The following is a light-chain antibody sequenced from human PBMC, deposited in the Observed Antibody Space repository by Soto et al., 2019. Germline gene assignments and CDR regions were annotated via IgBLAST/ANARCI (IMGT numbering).Light chain of an antibody. CDR2: ANG. V-gene: IGLV1-40*01. CDR3: QSYDRSLSGYV. Sequence: QSVLTQPPSASGTPGQRVTISCSGSISNIGSNSVHWYQQLPGTAPKLLIYANGNRPSGVPDRFSGSKSGTSASLAITGLQAEDEADYYCQSYDRSLSGYVLGTGTKVTV. J-gene: IGLJ1*01. CDR1: ISNIGSNS.